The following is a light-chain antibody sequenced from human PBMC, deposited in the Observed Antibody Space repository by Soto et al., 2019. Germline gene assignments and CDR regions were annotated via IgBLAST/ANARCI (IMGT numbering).Light chain of an antibody. CDR2: EAS. Sequence: EIVLTQSPATLSLSPRERATLSCRTSQSVSSSLAWYQQKPGQTPRLLIYEASNRATGIPARFSGSGSGTDFTLTISSLEPEDFAVYYCQQRSNWPLTFGGGTKVEIK. V-gene: IGKV3-11*01. CDR3: QQRSNWPLT. J-gene: IGKJ4*01. CDR1: QSVSSS.